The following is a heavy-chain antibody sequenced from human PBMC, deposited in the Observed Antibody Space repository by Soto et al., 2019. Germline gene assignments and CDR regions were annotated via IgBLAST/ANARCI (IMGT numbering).Heavy chain of an antibody. D-gene: IGHD4-17*01. V-gene: IGHV3-33*01. CDR3: ARYGYYGDYSFDI. CDR2: IWYDGSNK. Sequence: QVQLVESGGGVVQPGRSLRLSCAASGFIFSSYGMHWVRQAPGKGLEWVAVIWYDGSNKYYADYVKGRFTISRDNSKNTLYLQMNSLRAEDTAVYYCARYGYYGDYSFDIWGQGTMVTVSS. J-gene: IGHJ3*02. CDR1: GFIFSSYG.